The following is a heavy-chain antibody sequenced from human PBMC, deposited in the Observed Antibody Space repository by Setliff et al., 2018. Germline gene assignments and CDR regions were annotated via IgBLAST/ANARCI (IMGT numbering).Heavy chain of an antibody. CDR2: ISSSGSTI. V-gene: IGHV3-48*03. Sequence: GGSLRLSCAASGFTFSSYEMNWVRQAPGKGLEWVSYISSSGSTIYYADSVKGRFTISRDNSKNTLYLQMNSLRAEDTAVYYCAKDFRGFTARPDPYYYYYYGMDVWGQGTTVTVSS. CDR1: GFTFSSYE. D-gene: IGHD6-6*01. CDR3: AKDFRGFTARPDPYYYYYYGMDV. J-gene: IGHJ6*02.